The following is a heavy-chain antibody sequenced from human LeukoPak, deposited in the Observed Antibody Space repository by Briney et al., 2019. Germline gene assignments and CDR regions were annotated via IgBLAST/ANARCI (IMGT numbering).Heavy chain of an antibody. J-gene: IGHJ4*02. CDR3: ARGRRWFGDPLFAY. D-gene: IGHD3-10*01. CDR1: GYTFTSYD. CDR2: MNPNSGNT. V-gene: IGHV1-8*03. Sequence: ASVKVSCKASGYTFTSYDINWVRQATGQGLEWMGWMNPNSGNTGHAQKFQGRVTITRNTSISTAYMELSSLRSEDTAVYYCARGRRWFGDPLFAYWGQGTLVTVSS.